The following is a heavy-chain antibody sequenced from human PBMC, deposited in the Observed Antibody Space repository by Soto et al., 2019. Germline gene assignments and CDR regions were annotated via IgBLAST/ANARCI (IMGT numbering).Heavy chain of an antibody. J-gene: IGHJ6*02. V-gene: IGHV1-69*06. CDR3: AAIFGVVIYYYYYGMDV. CDR2: IIPIFGTA. Sequence: QVQLVQSGAEVKKPGSSVKVSCKASGGTFSSYAISWVRQAPGQGLEWMGGIIPIFGTANYAQKFQGRVTITADKSTSTAYMELSSLRSEDTAVYYCAAIFGVVIYYYYYGMDVWGQLTTVTVSS. D-gene: IGHD3-3*01. CDR1: GGTFSSYA.